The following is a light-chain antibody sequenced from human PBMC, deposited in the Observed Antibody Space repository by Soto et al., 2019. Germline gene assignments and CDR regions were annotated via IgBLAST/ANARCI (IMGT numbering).Light chain of an antibody. V-gene: IGKV3-20*01. CDR2: GAS. J-gene: IGKJ4*01. Sequence: EIVLTQSPGTLSLSPGERATLSCRASQSVSSSYLAWYQQKPGQAPRLLIYGASSRATGIPDRFIGSGSGTDFTLTISRLEPEDFAVYYCQQYGSSPLTFGGGTKVEMK. CDR1: QSVSSSY. CDR3: QQYGSSPLT.